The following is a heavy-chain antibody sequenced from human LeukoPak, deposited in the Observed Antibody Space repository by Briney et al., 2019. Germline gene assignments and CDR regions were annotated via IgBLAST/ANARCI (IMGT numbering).Heavy chain of an antibody. CDR3: ATDNGSSYYFDF. CDR2: ISCSGGST. J-gene: IGHJ4*02. V-gene: IGHV3-23*01. Sequence: GGSLRLSCAASGFTFSNHGMSWVRQAPGKGLEWVSAISCSGGSTDYADSVKGRFKISRDKSENTLYLQMNSVRAGDTAVYYCATDNGSSYYFDFWGQGTLVTVSS. D-gene: IGHD6-6*01. CDR1: GFTFSNHG.